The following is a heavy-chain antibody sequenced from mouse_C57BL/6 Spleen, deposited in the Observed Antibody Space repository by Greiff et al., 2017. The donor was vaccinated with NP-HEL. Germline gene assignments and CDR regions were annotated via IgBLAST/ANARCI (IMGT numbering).Heavy chain of an antibody. Sequence: VQLQQSGAELVKPGASVKMSCKASGYTFTTYPIEWMKQNHGKSLEWIGNFHPYNDDTKYNEKFKGKATLTVEKSSSTVYLELSRLTSDDSAVYYCAIITTGVEPYYAMDYWGQGTSVTVSS. J-gene: IGHJ4*01. CDR2: FHPYNDDT. V-gene: IGHV1-47*01. CDR3: AIITTGVEPYYAMDY. D-gene: IGHD1-1*01. CDR1: GYTFTTYP.